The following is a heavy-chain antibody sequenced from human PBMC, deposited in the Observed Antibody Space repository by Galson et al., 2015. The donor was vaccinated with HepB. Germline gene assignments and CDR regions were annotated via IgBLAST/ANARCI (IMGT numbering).Heavy chain of an antibody. D-gene: IGHD6-13*01. V-gene: IGHV4-39*01. Sequence: LSLTCTVSGGSISSSSYYWGWIRQPPGKGLEWIGSIYYSGSTYYNPSLKSRVTISVDTSKNQFSLKLSSVTAADTAVYYCARLKAITFRLVGQQLVKEYWGQGTLVTVSS. J-gene: IGHJ4*02. CDR3: ARLKAITFRLVGQQLVKEY. CDR2: IYYSGST. CDR1: GGSISSSSYY.